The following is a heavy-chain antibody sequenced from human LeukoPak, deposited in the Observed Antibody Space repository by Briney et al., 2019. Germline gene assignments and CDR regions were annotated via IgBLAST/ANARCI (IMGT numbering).Heavy chain of an antibody. D-gene: IGHD3-22*01. CDR1: GFTFSSYW. V-gene: IGHV3-74*01. CDR3: ARDRRPDITIIEVASLHSNGMDV. CDR2: IYSDGSST. Sequence: GGSLRLSCAASGFTFSSYWMHWVRQAPGKGLVWVSRIYSDGSSTSYADSVKGRFTISRDNAKNTLYLQMNSLRAEDTAVYYCARDRRPDITIIEVASLHSNGMDVWGQGTTVTVSS. J-gene: IGHJ6*02.